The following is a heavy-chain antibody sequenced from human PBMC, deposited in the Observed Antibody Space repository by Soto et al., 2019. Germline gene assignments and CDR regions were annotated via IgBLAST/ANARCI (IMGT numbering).Heavy chain of an antibody. CDR2: MHYTGFS. CDR1: GDSVTSHY. J-gene: IGHJ6*02. V-gene: IGHV4-59*02. Sequence: SETLSLTCSFSGDSVTSHYFTWIRQSPEKGLEWIGYMHYTGFSHYNPSLKSRLTISVDKSKNQFTLQLTSVTVADTAVYYCARNLYYYYGMDVWGQGTTVTVSS. CDR3: ARNLYYYYGMDV.